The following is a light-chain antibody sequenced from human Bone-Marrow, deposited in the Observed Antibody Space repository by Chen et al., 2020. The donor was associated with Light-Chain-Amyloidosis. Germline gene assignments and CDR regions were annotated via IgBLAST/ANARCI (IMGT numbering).Light chain of an antibody. CDR2: EVT. Sequence: QSALTQTASVSGSPRQSITISCPGTSSDVGGDNHVSWYQQHPDKAPKLILYEVTNRPSWVPDRFSGSKSDNTASLTISGLQTEDEADYFCSSYTITNTLVFGSGTRVTVL. CDR1: SSDVGGDNH. J-gene: IGLJ1*01. CDR3: SSYTITNTLV. V-gene: IGLV2-14*01.